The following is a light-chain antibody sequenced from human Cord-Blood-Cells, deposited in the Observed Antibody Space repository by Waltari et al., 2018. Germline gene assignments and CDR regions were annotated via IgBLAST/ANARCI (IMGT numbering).Light chain of an antibody. CDR3: QQSYSTHLT. V-gene: IGKV1-39*01. CDR1: QSISSY. CDR2: AAS. Sequence: DIQMTQSPSSLSASVGDRVTITCRASQSISSYLNCYQQKPGKDPKLLIYAASSLQSGVPSRFSGSGSGTDFTLTISSLQTEDFATYYCQQSYSTHLTFGGGPRWRSN. J-gene: IGKJ4*01.